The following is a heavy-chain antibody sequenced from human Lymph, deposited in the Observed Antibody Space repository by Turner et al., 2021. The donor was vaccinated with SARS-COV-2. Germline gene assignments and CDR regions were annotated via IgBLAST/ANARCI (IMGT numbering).Heavy chain of an antibody. D-gene: IGHD1-1*01. CDR3: GRDATGPLGY. CDR2: TIPISGIA. J-gene: IGHJ4*02. Sequence: QVQLVQSGAWVKKPGSSVKVSCNASGGICSTYAISWVRQAPEQGLEWLEVTIPISGIANYSQKFQGRVTINADKIKSTAYMELSSLRYEDTDVYYCGRDATGPLGYWGRGTLVTVSS. CDR1: GGICSTYA. V-gene: IGHV1-69*10.